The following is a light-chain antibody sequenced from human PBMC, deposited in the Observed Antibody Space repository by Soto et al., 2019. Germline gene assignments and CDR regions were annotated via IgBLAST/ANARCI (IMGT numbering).Light chain of an antibody. CDR2: AIS. CDR1: HTISSSY. CDR3: QQYDSSPRT. J-gene: IGKJ1*01. Sequence: ENVLTQSPGTLSLSPGQRATLSCRASHTISSSYLAWYHHKPGQAPRLLIYAISDSATGVPDRFRGSGSGTDFTLTTTSLEPEDFAVYFCQQYDSSPRTFGQGTKVEI. V-gene: IGKV3-20*01.